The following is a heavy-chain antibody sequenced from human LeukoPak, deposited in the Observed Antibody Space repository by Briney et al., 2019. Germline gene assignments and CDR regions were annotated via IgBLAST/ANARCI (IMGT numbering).Heavy chain of an antibody. CDR1: GGSISSGGYY. CDR3: ARITGDSEAFDI. D-gene: IGHD7-27*01. CDR2: IYHSGST. Sequence: PSETLSLTCTVSGGSISSGGYYWSWIRQPPGKGLEWIGYIYHSGSTYYNPSLKSRVTISVDRSKNQFSLKLSSVTAADTAVYYCARITGDSEAFDIWGQGTMVAVSS. J-gene: IGHJ3*02. V-gene: IGHV4-30-2*01.